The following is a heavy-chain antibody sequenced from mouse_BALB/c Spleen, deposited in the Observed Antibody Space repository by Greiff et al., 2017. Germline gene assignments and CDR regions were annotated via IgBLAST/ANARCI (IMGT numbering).Heavy chain of an antibody. CDR1: GFTFSSYD. D-gene: IGHD1-1*01. CDR2: ISSGGST. CDR3: ARSDYYGSRYAMDY. V-gene: IGHV5-6-5*01. Sequence: EVHLVESGGGLVKPGGSLKLSCAASGFTFSSYDMSWVRQTPEKRLEWVASISSGGSTYYPDSVKGRFTISRDNARNILYLQMSSLRSEDTAMYYCARSDYYGSRYAMDYWGQGTSVTVSS. J-gene: IGHJ4*01.